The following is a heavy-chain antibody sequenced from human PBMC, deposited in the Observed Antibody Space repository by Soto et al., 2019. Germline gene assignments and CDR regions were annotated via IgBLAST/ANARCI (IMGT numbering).Heavy chain of an antibody. J-gene: IGHJ4*02. Sequence: ESGGGVVQPGRSLRLSCAGAGFTFSSYGMHWVRQAPGKGLERVAAISYDGSNKYYADSVKGRFTISRDNSKNTLYLQMNSLRAEDTAVYYCAKDGGSSSWYSHLYYFDYWGQGTLVTVSS. D-gene: IGHD6-13*01. V-gene: IGHV3-30*18. CDR3: AKDGGSSSWYSHLYYFDY. CDR2: ISYDGSNK. CDR1: GFTFSSYG.